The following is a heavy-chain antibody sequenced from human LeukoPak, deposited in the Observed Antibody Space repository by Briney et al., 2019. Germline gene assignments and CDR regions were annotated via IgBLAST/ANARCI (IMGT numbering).Heavy chain of an antibody. V-gene: IGHV1-3*01. CDR1: GYTFTSYA. CDR3: ARALGIELFDY. J-gene: IGHJ4*02. Sequence: ASVNVSCTASGYTFTSYAMHWVRQAPGQRLEWMGWINAGNGNTKYSQKFQGRVTITRDTSASTAYMELSSLRSEDTAVYYCARALGIELFDYWGQGTLVTVSS. D-gene: IGHD7-27*01. CDR2: INAGNGNT.